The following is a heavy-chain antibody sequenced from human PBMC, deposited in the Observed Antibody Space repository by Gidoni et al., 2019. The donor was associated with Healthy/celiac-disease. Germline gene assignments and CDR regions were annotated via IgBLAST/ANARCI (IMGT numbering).Heavy chain of an antibody. J-gene: IGHJ3*02. CDR1: GGSFSGYY. CDR3: ARGPYCSGGSCYFAFDI. Sequence: QVQLQQWGAGLLKPSEILSLTCAVYGGSFSGYYWSWIRQPPGKGLEWIGEINHSGSTNYNPSLKSRVTISVDTSKNQFSLKLSSVTAADTAVYYCARGPYCSGGSCYFAFDIWGQGTMVTVSS. CDR2: INHSGST. V-gene: IGHV4-34*01. D-gene: IGHD2-15*01.